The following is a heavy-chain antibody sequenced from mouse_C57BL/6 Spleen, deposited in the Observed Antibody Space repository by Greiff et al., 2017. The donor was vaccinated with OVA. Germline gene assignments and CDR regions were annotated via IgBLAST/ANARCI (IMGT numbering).Heavy chain of an antibody. Sequence: VQLQQSGAELVRPGASVTLSCKASGYTFTDYEMHWVKQTPVHGLEWIGAIDPETGGTAYNQKFKGKAILTADKSSSTAYMELRSLTSEDSAVYYCTRGHLFAYWGQGTLVTVSA. J-gene: IGHJ3*01. V-gene: IGHV1-15*01. CDR1: GYTFTDYE. CDR2: IDPETGGT. CDR3: TRGHLFAY.